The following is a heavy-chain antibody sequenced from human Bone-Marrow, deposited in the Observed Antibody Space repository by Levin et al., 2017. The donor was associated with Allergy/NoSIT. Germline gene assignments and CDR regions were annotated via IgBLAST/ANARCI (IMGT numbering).Heavy chain of an antibody. CDR3: ARDLRGPVKDYSYKMDV. J-gene: IGHJ6*03. CDR2: FIPVFDTA. V-gene: IGHV1-69*06. CDR1: GGTFSSHS. D-gene: IGHD3-10*01. Sequence: SVKVSCKASGGTFSSHSITWVRQAPGQGLEWMGGFIPVFDTANYAQKFQGRVTITADKSTSTVYMELSSLRSEDTAVYYCARDLRGPVKDYSYKMDVWGKGTTVTVSS.